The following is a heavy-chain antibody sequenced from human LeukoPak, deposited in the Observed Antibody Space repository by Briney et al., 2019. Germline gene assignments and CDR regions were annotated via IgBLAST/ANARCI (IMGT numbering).Heavy chain of an antibody. V-gene: IGHV3-33*01. CDR3: ARDGQQLVFSAFDY. D-gene: IGHD6-13*01. CDR2: IWYDGSNK. Sequence: PGGSLRLSCAASGFTFSSYGMHWVRQAPGKGLEWVAVIWYDGSNKYYADSVKGRFTISRDNSKNTLYLQMNSLRAEDTAVYYCARDGQQLVFSAFDYWGQGTLVTASS. J-gene: IGHJ4*02. CDR1: GFTFSSYG.